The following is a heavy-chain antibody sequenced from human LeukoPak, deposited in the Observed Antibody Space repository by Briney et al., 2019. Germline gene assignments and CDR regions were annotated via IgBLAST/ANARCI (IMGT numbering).Heavy chain of an antibody. Sequence: SETLSLTCTVSGGSISSYYWSWIRQPPGKGLEWIGYIYYSGSTTYNPSLKSPVTISVDTSKDQFSLKLSSVTAADTAVYYCARRITIFGVVRGYDAFDIWCQGTMVTVSS. J-gene: IGHJ3*02. CDR1: GGSISSYY. CDR3: ARRITIFGVVRGYDAFDI. CDR2: IYYSGST. D-gene: IGHD3-3*01. V-gene: IGHV4-59*01.